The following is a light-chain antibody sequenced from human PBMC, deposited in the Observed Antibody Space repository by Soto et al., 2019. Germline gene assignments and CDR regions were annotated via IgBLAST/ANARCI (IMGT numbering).Light chain of an antibody. Sequence: EIALTQPPATLSVSPGEIATLSCRATHSGSSNFARYQQKPCQEPRLLIYDASNRATGIPARFSGSGAGTAFSLTVSSLEPEAFAVYKCQQRGNWPLTFSQWTKVEIK. CDR2: DAS. V-gene: IGKV3-11*01. CDR3: QQRGNWPLT. J-gene: IGKJ1*01. CDR1: HSGSSN.